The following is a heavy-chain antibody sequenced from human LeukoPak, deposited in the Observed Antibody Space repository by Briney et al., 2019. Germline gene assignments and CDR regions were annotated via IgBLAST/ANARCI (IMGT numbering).Heavy chain of an antibody. D-gene: IGHD3-22*01. CDR2: ISSSGSTI. V-gene: IGHV3-48*03. J-gene: IGHJ4*02. CDR3: ARLGRYYYDSSGYYSG. Sequence: GGSLRLSCAASGFTFSSYEMNWVRQAPGKGLEWVSYISSSGSTIYYADSVKGRFTISRDNAKNSLYLQMNSLRGEDTAVYYCARLGRYYYDSSGYYSGWGQGTLVTVSS. CDR1: GFTFSSYE.